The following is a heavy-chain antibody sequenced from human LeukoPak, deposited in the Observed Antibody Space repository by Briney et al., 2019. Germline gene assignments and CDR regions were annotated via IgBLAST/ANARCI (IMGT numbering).Heavy chain of an antibody. CDR1: GFTFNNDA. J-gene: IGHJ4*02. D-gene: IGHD1-1*01. CDR2: ITASGGST. Sequence: GGSLRLSCASSGFTFNNDAMTWVRQAPGKGLEWVSSITASGGSTYCADSVRGRFTISRDNSKNTLYLQMSSLRAEDTAVYYCARDYPTSGIVTIFDYWGQGTLVTVSS. V-gene: IGHV3-23*01. CDR3: ARDYPTSGIVTIFDY.